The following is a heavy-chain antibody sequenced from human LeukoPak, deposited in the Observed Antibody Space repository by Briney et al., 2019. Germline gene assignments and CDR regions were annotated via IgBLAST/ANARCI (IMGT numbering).Heavy chain of an antibody. CDR3: ARAAYASSPDY. D-gene: IGHD2-2*01. Sequence: GGSLRLSCAASGFSFSDYSMTWVRQAPGKGLEWVSYISPTSIDISYADSVKGRFTISRDNDKNSLYLQMNILRYEDTALYYCARAAYASSPDYWGQGTLVTVSS. CDR1: GFSFSDYS. CDR2: ISPTSIDI. V-gene: IGHV3-48*02. J-gene: IGHJ4*02.